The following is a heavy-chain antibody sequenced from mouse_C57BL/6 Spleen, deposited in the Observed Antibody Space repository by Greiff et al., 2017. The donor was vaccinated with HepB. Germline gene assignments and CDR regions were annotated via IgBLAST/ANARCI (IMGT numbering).Heavy chain of an antibody. V-gene: IGHV1-22*01. CDR3: ARSGYFSWFAY. J-gene: IGHJ3*01. CDR2: INPNNGGT. D-gene: IGHD2-3*01. CDR1: GYTFTDYN. Sequence: EVQLQQPGAELVKPGASVKMSCKASGYTFTDYNMHWVKQSHGKSLEWIGYINPNNGGTSYNQKFKGKATLTVNKSSSTAYMELRSLTSEDSAVYYCARSGYFSWFAYWGQGTLVTVSA.